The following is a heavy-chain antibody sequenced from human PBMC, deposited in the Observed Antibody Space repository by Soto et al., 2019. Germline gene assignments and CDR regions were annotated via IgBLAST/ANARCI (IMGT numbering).Heavy chain of an antibody. V-gene: IGHV4-31*03. CDR2: VAYTGHT. D-gene: IGHD2-2*01. CDR1: GGSIGSGGYW. CDR3: ARGTLV. Sequence: QVQLQESGPGLMQPSQTLSLTCTVSGGSIGSGGYWWSWIRQHPGKGLEWIGFVAYTGHTQYNPSLKSRVNISVDTYTKQFSLKLSSVNAADTAVYYCARGTLVWGQGTLVTVSS. J-gene: IGHJ4*02.